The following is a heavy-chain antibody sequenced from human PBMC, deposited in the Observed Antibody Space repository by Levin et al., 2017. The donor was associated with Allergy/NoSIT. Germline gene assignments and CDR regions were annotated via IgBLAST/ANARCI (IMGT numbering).Heavy chain of an antibody. J-gene: IGHJ4*02. Sequence: PGESLKISCAASGFTVSSNYMSWVRQAPGKGLEWVSVIYSGGSTYYADSVKGRFTISRDNSKNTLYLQMNSLRAEDTAVYYCARARGVYFYFDYWGQGTLVTVSS. CDR3: ARARGVYFYFDY. CDR2: IYSGGST. D-gene: IGHD2-8*01. CDR1: GFTVSSNY. V-gene: IGHV3-53*01.